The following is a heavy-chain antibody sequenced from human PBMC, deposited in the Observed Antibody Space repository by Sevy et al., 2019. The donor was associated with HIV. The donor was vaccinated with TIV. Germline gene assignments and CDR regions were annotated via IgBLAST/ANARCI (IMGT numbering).Heavy chain of an antibody. D-gene: IGHD3-9*01. J-gene: IGHJ6*02. Sequence: SETLSLTCTVSGGSISSYYWSWIRQPAGKGLEWIGHIYTSGSTNYNPSLKSRVTMSVDTSKNQFSLKLSSVTAADTAVYYCARLYYDILTGDYYGMDVWGQGTTVTVSS. CDR2: IYTSGST. CDR3: ARLYYDILTGDYYGMDV. CDR1: GGSISSYY. V-gene: IGHV4-4*07.